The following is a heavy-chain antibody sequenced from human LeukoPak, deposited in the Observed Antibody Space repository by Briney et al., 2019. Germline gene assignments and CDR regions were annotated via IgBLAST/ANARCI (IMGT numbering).Heavy chain of an antibody. CDR2: ITRSGSI. CDR1: GGSFSGYY. Sequence: SETLSLTCAVYGGSFSGYYWSWIRQPPGKGLEWIGEITRSGSINYNPSLKSRVTMSLDTSNNQFSLRLSSVTAADTAVYYCARKEPQQLGAFDIWGQGTMVTVSS. J-gene: IGHJ3*02. D-gene: IGHD6-13*01. CDR3: ARKEPQQLGAFDI. V-gene: IGHV4-34*01.